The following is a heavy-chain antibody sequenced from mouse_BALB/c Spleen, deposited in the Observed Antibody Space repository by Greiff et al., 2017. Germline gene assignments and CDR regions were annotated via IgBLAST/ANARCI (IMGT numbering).Heavy chain of an antibody. D-gene: IGHD2-1*01. CDR3: ARSTPWFAY. CDR2: ISSGGGST. J-gene: IGHJ3*01. V-gene: IGHV5-12-1*01. CDR1: GFAFSSYD. Sequence: EVQLQESGGGLVKPGGSLKLSCAASGFAFSSYDMSWVRQTPEKRLEWVAYISSGGGSTYYPDTVKGRFTISRDNAKNTLYLQMSSLKSEDTAMYYCARSTPWFAYWGQGTLVTVSA.